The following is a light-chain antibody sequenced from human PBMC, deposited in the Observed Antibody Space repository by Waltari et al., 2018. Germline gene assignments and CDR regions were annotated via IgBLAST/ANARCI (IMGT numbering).Light chain of an antibody. CDR2: GVR. CDR1: NSDDLGGYRY. CDR3: SSYASSSSGV. V-gene: IGLV2-14*03. Sequence: QSALTQPASVSGSPGQSITISCTGTNSDDLGGYRYLSWYQHPPGKVPKLIIYGVRNRPSGFSTRCAGSRSGNTASLTISGLQAEDEADYYCSSYASSSSGVFGGGTKLTVL. J-gene: IGLJ2*01.